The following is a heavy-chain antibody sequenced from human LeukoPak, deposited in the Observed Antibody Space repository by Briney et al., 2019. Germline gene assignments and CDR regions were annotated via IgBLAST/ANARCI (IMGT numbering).Heavy chain of an antibody. CDR2: VYHSGST. Sequence: SETLSLTCTVSGSSISSGYYWGWIRQPPGKGLEWIGSVYHSGSTYSNPSLKSRVTISVDTSKNQFSLKMSSVTAADTAVYYCSRDQRSFASGRPGFDYWGQGTPVTVSS. CDR3: SRDQRSFASGRPGFDY. CDR1: GSSISSGYY. V-gene: IGHV4-38-2*02. D-gene: IGHD3-10*01. J-gene: IGHJ4*02.